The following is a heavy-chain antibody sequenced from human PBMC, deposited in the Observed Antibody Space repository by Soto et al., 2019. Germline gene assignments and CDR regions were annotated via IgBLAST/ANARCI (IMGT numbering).Heavy chain of an antibody. CDR2: ISYDGSNK. J-gene: IGHJ2*01. V-gene: IGHV3-30*18. D-gene: IGHD3-3*01. CDR3: AKDPXVLRFLEWFRPSWYFDL. CDR1: GFTFSSYG. Sequence: GGSLRLSCAASGFTFSSYGMHWVRQAPGKGLEWVAVISYDGSNKYYADSVKGRFTISRDNSKNTLYLQMNSLRAEDTAVYYCAKDPXVLRFLEWFRPSWYFDLWGRGTLVTVSS.